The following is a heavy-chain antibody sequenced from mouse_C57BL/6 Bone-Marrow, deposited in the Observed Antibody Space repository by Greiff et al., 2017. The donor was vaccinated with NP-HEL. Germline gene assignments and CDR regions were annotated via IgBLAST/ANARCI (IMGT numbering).Heavy chain of an antibody. CDR2: IYPRSCNT. J-gene: IGHJ2*01. V-gene: IGHV1-81*01. Sequence: QVQLKQSGAELARPGASVKLSCKASGYTFTSYGISWVKHRTGQGLEWIGEIYPRSCNTYYNEKFKGKATLTADKSSSTAYMELRSLTSEDSAVYFCARWLLLFDYWGQGTTLTVSS. CDR3: ARWLLLFDY. D-gene: IGHD2-3*01. CDR1: GYTFTSYG.